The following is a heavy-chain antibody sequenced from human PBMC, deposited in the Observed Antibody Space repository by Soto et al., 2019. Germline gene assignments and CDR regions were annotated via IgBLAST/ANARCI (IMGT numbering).Heavy chain of an antibody. D-gene: IGHD4-17*01. CDR3: GALNYGGDDC. Sequence: QVQLVESGGGVVQPGRSLRLSCAASGLPFSSYGMHWVRQAPGKGLECVAIIPHDGSYKYHVDSVKGRFTISRDNSKNTLYLQMDGLRPEDTAVYYCGALNYGGDDCWGQGTLVTVSS. CDR2: IPHDGSYK. J-gene: IGHJ4*02. V-gene: IGHV3-30*03. CDR1: GLPFSSYG.